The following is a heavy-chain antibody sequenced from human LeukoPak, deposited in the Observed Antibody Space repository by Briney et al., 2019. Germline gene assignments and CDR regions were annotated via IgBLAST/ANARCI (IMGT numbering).Heavy chain of an antibody. D-gene: IGHD3-22*01. CDR2: ISSSGSTI. CDR3: ARAGHVITMIVVLDAFDI. CDR1: GFTFSSCE. Sequence: GGSLRLSCAASGFTFSSCEMNWVRQAPGKGLEWLSYISSSGSTIYYADSVKGRFTISRDNAKSSLYLQMNTLRAEDTAVYYCARAGHVITMIVVLDAFDIWGQGTMVTVSS. V-gene: IGHV3-48*03. J-gene: IGHJ3*02.